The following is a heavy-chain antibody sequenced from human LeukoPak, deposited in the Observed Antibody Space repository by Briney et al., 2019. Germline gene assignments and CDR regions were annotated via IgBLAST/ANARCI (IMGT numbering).Heavy chain of an antibody. Sequence: PSETLSLTCTVSSGSISSSSFYWGRIRQPPGKGLEWIGSIYYSGSTYYNPSLKSRFTISVDTSKNQFSLKLISVTAADTAVYYCARSRVGPTDGGGFDYWGQGTLVTVSS. CDR1: SGSISSSSFY. CDR3: ARSRVGPTDGGGFDY. D-gene: IGHD1-26*01. V-gene: IGHV4-39*01. CDR2: IYYSGST. J-gene: IGHJ4*02.